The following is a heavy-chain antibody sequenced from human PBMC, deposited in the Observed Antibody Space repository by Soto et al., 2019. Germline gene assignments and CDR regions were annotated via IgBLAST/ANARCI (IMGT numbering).Heavy chain of an antibody. V-gene: IGHV3-11*01. CDR1: GFTFSDYY. D-gene: IGHD5-12*01. CDR3: ARVMAGYQNYYYYGMDV. J-gene: IGHJ6*02. Sequence: AXESLRLSCAASGFTFSDYYMSWIRQAPGKGLEWVSYISSSGSTIYYADSVKGRFTISRDNAKNSLYLQMNSLRAEDTAVYYCARVMAGYQNYYYYGMDVWGQGTTVTVSS. CDR2: ISSSGSTI.